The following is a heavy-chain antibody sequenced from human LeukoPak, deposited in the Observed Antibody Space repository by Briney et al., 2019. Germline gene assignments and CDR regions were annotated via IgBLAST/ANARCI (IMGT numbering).Heavy chain of an antibody. D-gene: IGHD6-13*01. V-gene: IGHV3-23*01. CDR2: ISGSGGST. CDR1: GFTFSSYA. Sequence: GGSLRLSCAASGFTFSSYAMSWVRQAPGKGLEWVSAISGSGGSTYYADSVKGRFTISRDNSKNTLYLQMNSLRAEDTAVYYCAKDLTPLAAAGTHGLDPWGQGTLVTVSS. CDR3: AKDLTPLAAAGTHGLDP. J-gene: IGHJ5*02.